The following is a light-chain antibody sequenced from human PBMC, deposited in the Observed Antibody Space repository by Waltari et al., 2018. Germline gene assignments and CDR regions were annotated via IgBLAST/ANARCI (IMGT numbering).Light chain of an antibody. CDR1: QNLLYSNGDNH. CDR2: LGR. J-gene: IGKJ1*01. Sequence: DIVLTQSPLSLPVTPGEPASISCRSSQNLLYSNGDNHLDWYLQKPGQSPQLLIYLGRHRASGVPDRFSGSESGTDFTLKISRVEAEDVGVYYCMQRLQTPWTFGQGTKVEIK. CDR3: MQRLQTPWT. V-gene: IGKV2-28*01.